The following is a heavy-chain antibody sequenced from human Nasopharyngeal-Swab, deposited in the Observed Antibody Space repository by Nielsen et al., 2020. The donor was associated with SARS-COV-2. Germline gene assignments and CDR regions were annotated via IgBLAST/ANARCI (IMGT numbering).Heavy chain of an antibody. D-gene: IGHD6-13*01. CDR2: TYYRTKWYN. Sequence: WISQSPSRGLEWLGRTYYRTKWYNDYAISVKSRITINPDTYNNQFLLQLNSVTAEDTAVYYCARDGIAAAGYYYYYYGMDVWGQGTTVTVSS. V-gene: IGHV6-1*01. CDR3: ARDGIAAAGYYYYYYGMDV. J-gene: IGHJ6*02.